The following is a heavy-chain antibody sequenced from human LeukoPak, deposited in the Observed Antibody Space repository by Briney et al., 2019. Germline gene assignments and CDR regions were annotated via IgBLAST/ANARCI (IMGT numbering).Heavy chain of an antibody. V-gene: IGHV1-2*02. Sequence: ASVKVSCKASGYTFTGYYMHWVRQAPGQGLEWMGWINPNSGGTNYAQKFQGRVTMTRDTSISTAYMELSRLRSDDTAVYYCARAEYSSSSDYYYYYMDVWGKGTTVTVSS. CDR2: INPNSGGT. D-gene: IGHD6-6*01. CDR1: GYTFTGYY. CDR3: ARAEYSSSSDYYYYYMDV. J-gene: IGHJ6*03.